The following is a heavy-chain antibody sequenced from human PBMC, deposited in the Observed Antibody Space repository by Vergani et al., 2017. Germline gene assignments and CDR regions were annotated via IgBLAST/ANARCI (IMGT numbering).Heavy chain of an antibody. CDR3: ARTAVVVAAIDY. Sequence: QVQLQQWGAGLLKPSETLSLTCAVYGGSFSGYYWSWIRQPPGKGLEWIGEINHSGSTNYNPSLKSRVTISVDTSENQFSLKLSSVTAADTAVYYCARTAVVVAAIDYWGQGTLVTVSS. V-gene: IGHV4-34*01. D-gene: IGHD2-15*01. CDR1: GGSFSGYY. J-gene: IGHJ4*02. CDR2: INHSGST.